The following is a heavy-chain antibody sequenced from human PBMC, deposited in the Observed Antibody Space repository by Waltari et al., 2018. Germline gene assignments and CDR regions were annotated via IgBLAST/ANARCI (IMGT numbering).Heavy chain of an antibody. D-gene: IGHD3-16*02. V-gene: IGHV3-23*01. CDR3: AKGSRGYTNYFFDY. CDR2: ISGSGATP. CDR1: GFPFMGCC. Sequence: EVQLLESAGGLVPPGGALCPPLAGSGFPFMGCCRSWVRQAPGEGLVWVASISGSGATPLYADSGKGRFTIVRDNSKDTFYLQLNSLRVDDSAVYYCAKGSRGYTNYFFDYWGQGALVTVSS. J-gene: IGHJ4*02.